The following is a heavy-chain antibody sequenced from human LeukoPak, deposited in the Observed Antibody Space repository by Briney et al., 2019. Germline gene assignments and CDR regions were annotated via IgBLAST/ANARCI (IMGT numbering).Heavy chain of an antibody. V-gene: IGHV3-30-3*01. CDR3: ARTYYYDSSGYPDY. J-gene: IGHJ4*02. Sequence: GRSLRLSCAASGFTLSSYAMHWVRQAPGKGLEWVAVISYDGSNKYYADSVKGRFTISRDNSKNTLYLQMNSLRAEDTAVYYCARTYYYDSSGYPDYWGQGTLVTVSS. D-gene: IGHD3-22*01. CDR2: ISYDGSNK. CDR1: GFTLSSYA.